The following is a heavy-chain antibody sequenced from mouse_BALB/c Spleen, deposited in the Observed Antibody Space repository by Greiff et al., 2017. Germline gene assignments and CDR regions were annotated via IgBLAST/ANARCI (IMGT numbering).Heavy chain of an antibody. J-gene: IGHJ1*01. V-gene: IGHV2-9-2*01. CDR2: IWTGGGT. D-gene: IGHD1-1*01. Sequence: VQGVESGPGLVAPSQSLSITCTVSGFPLTSYDISWIRQPPGMGLEWLGVIWTGGGTNYNSAFMSRLSISKDNSKSQVFLKMNSLQTDDTAIYYCVKALLPYWYFDVWGAGTTVNVAS. CDR3: VKALLPYWYFDV. CDR1: GFPLTSYD.